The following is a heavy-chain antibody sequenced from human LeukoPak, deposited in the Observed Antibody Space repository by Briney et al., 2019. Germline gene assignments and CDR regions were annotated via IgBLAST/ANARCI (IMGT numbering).Heavy chain of an antibody. Sequence: QTGGSLRLSCAASGSAFSSYDMSWVRQAPGKGLEWVSSLTTDGGSTEYADSVKGRFTISRDNSKNTLYLQMNSLRAEDTALYFCAKSLVRWAFDYWGRGALVSVSS. CDR2: LTTDGGST. D-gene: IGHD1-26*01. J-gene: IGHJ4*01. V-gene: IGHV3-23*01. CDR1: GSAFSSYD. CDR3: AKSLVRWAFDY.